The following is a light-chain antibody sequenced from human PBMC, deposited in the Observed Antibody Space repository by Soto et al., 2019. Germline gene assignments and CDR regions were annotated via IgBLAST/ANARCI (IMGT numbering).Light chain of an antibody. CDR2: LNSDGSH. Sequence: QSVLTQSLSASASLGASVKLTCTLSSGHSSYAIAWHQQQPEKGPRYLMKLNSDGSHSKGAGIPDRFSGSSSGAERYLTISSRQSEDEADYYCQTWGSGTVVFGGGTKLTVL. CDR1: SGHSSYA. CDR3: QTWGSGTVV. V-gene: IGLV4-69*01. J-gene: IGLJ2*01.